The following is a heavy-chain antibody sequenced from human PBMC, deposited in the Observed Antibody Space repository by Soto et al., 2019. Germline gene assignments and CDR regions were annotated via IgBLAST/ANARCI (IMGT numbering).Heavy chain of an antibody. Sequence: SETLSLTCAVYGGSFSGYYWSWIRQPPGKGLEWIGEINHSGSTNYNPSLKSRVTISVDTSKNQFSLKLSSVTAADTAVYYCARGWKTCFDYWGQGTLVTVSS. CDR1: GGSFSGYY. V-gene: IGHV4-34*01. J-gene: IGHJ4*02. D-gene: IGHD1-1*01. CDR2: INHSGST. CDR3: ARGWKTCFDY.